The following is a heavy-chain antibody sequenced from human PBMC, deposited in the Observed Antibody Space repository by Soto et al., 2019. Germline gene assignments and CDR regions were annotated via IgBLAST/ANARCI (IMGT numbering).Heavy chain of an antibody. CDR2: INSDGTST. V-gene: IGHV3-74*01. D-gene: IGHD5-18*01. CDR3: ARGIQHRHGMDV. Sequence: GGSLRLSCAAAGFTFSNHWMHWVRQAPGKGLVWVSRINSDGTSTFYADSVKGRFTISRDNAKNTVYLQLNSLRGEDTAVYYCARGIQHRHGMDVWGPGTTVTVPS. J-gene: IGHJ6*02. CDR1: GFTFSNHW.